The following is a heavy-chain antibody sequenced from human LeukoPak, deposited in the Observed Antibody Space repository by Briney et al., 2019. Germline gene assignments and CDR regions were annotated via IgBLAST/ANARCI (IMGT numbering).Heavy chain of an antibody. Sequence: GGSLRLSCAASGFTFSSYWMSWVRQAPGKGLEWVANIKQDGSEKYYVDSVEGRFTISRDNAKNSLYLQMNSLRAEDTAVYYCAREGGFGSSWVFDYWGQGTLVTVSS. V-gene: IGHV3-7*01. CDR3: AREGGFGSSWVFDY. CDR1: GFTFSSYW. D-gene: IGHD6-13*01. CDR2: IKQDGSEK. J-gene: IGHJ4*02.